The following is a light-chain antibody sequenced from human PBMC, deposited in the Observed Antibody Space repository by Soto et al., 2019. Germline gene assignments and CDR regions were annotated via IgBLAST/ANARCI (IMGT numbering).Light chain of an antibody. CDR1: RDVGTW. CDR2: AAS. Sequence: DIQMTQSPSSVSASVGDRVAITCRASRDVGTWLGWYQQIPGKATKLLIYAASTLQSGVPSRFSGSGSGTDFTLTIHSLQPEDFATYYCQQALNFPRPFRQGTRPEIX. V-gene: IGKV1D-12*01. CDR3: QQALNFPRP. J-gene: IGKJ5*01.